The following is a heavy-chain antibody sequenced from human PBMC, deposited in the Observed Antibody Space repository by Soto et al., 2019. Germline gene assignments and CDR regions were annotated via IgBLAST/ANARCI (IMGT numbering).Heavy chain of an antibody. CDR1: GFTFDDYG. V-gene: IGHV3-20*04. D-gene: IGHD1-26*01. J-gene: IGHJ4*02. CDR2: VNWNGGST. CDR3: VRGASLNFDY. Sequence: EVQLVESGGDVLRPGGSLRLSCAASGFTFDDYGMSWARQAPGKGLEWVSGVNWNGGSTGYADSVKGRFTISRDNAKNSLYLQMNSLRAEDTAFYYCVRGASLNFDYWGQGTLVTVSS.